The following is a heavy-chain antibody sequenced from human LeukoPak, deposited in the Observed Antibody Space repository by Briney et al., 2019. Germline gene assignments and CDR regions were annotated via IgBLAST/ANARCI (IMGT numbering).Heavy chain of an antibody. D-gene: IGHD3-10*01. J-gene: IGHJ6*03. CDR2: IYSGGST. CDR3: AKGDYGSGSPYYYYYMDV. V-gene: IGHV3-53*01. Sequence: GGSLRLSCAASGFTVSSNYMSWVRQGPGKGLEWVSVIYSGGSTYYADSVKGRFTISRDNSKNTLFLQMNSLRAEDTAVYYCAKGDYGSGSPYYYYYMDVWGKGTTVTISS. CDR1: GFTVSSNY.